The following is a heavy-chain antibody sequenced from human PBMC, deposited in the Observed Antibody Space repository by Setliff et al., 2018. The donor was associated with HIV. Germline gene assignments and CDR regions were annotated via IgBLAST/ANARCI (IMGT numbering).Heavy chain of an antibody. CDR1: DGSRSGIH. J-gene: IGHJ3*02. V-gene: IGHV4-34*01. CDR3: ARAGNYGAFDGFGI. D-gene: IGHD1-7*01. CDR2: INFGGGT. Sequence: SETLSLTCAVFDGSRSGIHWSWIRQPPGKGLEWIAEINFGGGTNHNPSLKSRVTISVDTSKSHVSPMLRSVTAADTAVYYCARAGNYGAFDGFGIWGQGTMVTVSS.